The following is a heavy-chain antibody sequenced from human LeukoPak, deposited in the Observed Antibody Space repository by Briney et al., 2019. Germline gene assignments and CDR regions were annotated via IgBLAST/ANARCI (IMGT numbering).Heavy chain of an antibody. Sequence: ASVKVSCKASGYTFTGYYMHWVRQAPGQGLEWMGWINPNSGGTNYAQKFQGRVTMTRDTSISTAYMELSRPRSDDTAVYYCARVDILTGYRIDYWGQGTLVTVSS. D-gene: IGHD3-9*01. CDR3: ARVDILTGYRIDY. J-gene: IGHJ4*02. CDR2: INPNSGGT. CDR1: GYTFTGYY. V-gene: IGHV1-2*02.